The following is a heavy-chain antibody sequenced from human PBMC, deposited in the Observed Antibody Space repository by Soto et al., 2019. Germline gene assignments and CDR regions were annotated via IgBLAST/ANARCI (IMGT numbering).Heavy chain of an antibody. CDR1: GGSISSGGYY. CDR3: ARGLRTLSPPDY. V-gene: IGHV4-30-4*01. CDR2: IYYSGST. D-gene: IGHD3-16*02. J-gene: IGHJ4*02. Sequence: SEALSLTWTVSGGSISSGGYYWSRIRQPPGKGLEWIGYIYYSGSTYYNPSLKSRVTIPVDTSKNQFSLKLSSVTAADTAVYYCARGLRTLSPPDYRCPGTLLTVST.